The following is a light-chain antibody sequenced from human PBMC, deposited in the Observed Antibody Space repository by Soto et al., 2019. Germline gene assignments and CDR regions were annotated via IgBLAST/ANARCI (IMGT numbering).Light chain of an antibody. CDR2: DNN. J-gene: IGLJ3*02. Sequence: QSVLTQPPSVSAAPGQKVTVSCSGSSSNIGNNHVSWYQHLPGTAPKVLIYDNNKRPSGIPDRFSGSKSVTSATLDITGLQSGDEADYYCGSWDRSVRGWVFGGGTKLTVL. V-gene: IGLV1-51*01. CDR3: GSWDRSVRGWV. CDR1: SSNIGNNH.